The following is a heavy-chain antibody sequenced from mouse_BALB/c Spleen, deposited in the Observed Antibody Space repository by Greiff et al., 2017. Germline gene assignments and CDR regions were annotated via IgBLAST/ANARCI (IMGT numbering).Heavy chain of an antibody. CDR3: ARDYRYNYFDY. Sequence: VQLKESGAELVKPGASVKLSCTASGFNIKDTYMHWVKQRPEQGLEWIGRIDPANGNTKYDPKFQGKATITADTSSNTAYLQLSSLTSEDTAVYYCARDYRYNYFDYWGQGTTLTVSS. V-gene: IGHV14-3*02. CDR1: GFNIKDTY. CDR2: IDPANGNT. J-gene: IGHJ2*01. D-gene: IGHD2-14*01.